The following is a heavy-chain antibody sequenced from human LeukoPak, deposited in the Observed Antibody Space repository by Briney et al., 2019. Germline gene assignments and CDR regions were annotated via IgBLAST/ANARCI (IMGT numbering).Heavy chain of an antibody. V-gene: IGHV3-23*01. D-gene: IGHD2-2*01. CDR3: AKSPSFVVVPAAPKYFQH. CDR2: ISGSGGST. Sequence: GGSLRLSCAASGFTFSSYAMSWVRQAPGKGLEWVSAISGSGGSTYYADSVKGRFTISRDNSKNTLYLQMNSLRAGDTAVYYCAKSPSFVVVPAAPKYFQHWGQGTLVTVSS. J-gene: IGHJ1*01. CDR1: GFTFSSYA.